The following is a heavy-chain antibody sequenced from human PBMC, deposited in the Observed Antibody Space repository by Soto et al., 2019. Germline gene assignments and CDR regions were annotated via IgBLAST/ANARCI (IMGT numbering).Heavy chain of an antibody. J-gene: IGHJ6*02. CDR2: ISGSGGAT. CDR3: ARARSQTLYGMDG. D-gene: IGHD3-16*01. V-gene: IGHV3-23*01. Sequence: PGGSLSLSCAASGFTFSRYTLNWVRPPPGQGLEWVSSISGSGGATYYADSVKGRFSISRANAKRTLYLQVNCLRADDAAVYYCARARSQTLYGMDGWGQETTVTIS. CDR1: GFTFSRYT.